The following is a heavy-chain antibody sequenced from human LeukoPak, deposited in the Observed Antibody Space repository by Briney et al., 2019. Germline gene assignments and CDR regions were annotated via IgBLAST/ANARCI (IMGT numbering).Heavy chain of an antibody. J-gene: IGHJ3*02. D-gene: IGHD2-2*01. CDR2: INHNSGGT. V-gene: IGHV1-2*02. CDR3: ARGKFLGYCSSTSCGLDAFDI. Sequence: ASVKVSCKASGYAFTGYYMHWVRQAPGQGLEWMGCINHNSGGTNYAQKFQGRVTMTRDTSISTAYMELSRLRSDDTAVYYCARGKFLGYCSSTSCGLDAFDIWGQGTMVTVFS. CDR1: GYAFTGYY.